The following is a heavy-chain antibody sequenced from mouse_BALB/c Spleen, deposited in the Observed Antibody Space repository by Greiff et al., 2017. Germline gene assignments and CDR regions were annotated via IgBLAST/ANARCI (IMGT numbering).Heavy chain of an antibody. V-gene: IGHV1-4*01. CDR1: GYTFTSYT. Sequence: QVQLQQSGAELARPGASVKMSCKASGYTFTSYTMHWVKQRPGQGLEWIGYINPSSGYTKYNQKFKGKATLPADKSTSTAYMQLSSLTSEDSAVYYCAREWYYDYGGFAYWGQGTLVTVSA. D-gene: IGHD2-4*01. CDR2: INPSSGYT. CDR3: AREWYYDYGGFAY. J-gene: IGHJ3*01.